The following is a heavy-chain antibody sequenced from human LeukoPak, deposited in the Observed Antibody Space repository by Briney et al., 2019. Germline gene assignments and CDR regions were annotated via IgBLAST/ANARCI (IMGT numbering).Heavy chain of an antibody. Sequence: GGSLRLSCAASGFRFSNYAMIWVRQASGKGPEWVSSISGNGKSTFYADSVKGRFTMSRDNSENTVYLDMNSLKDEDTARYYCAVQASGYYAPFDWWGQGTLVTVSS. J-gene: IGHJ4*02. CDR2: ISGNGKST. V-gene: IGHV3-23*01. CDR1: GFRFSNYA. CDR3: AVQASGYYAPFDW. D-gene: IGHD3-22*01.